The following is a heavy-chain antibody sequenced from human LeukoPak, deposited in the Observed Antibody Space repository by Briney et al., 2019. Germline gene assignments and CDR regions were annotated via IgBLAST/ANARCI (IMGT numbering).Heavy chain of an antibody. J-gene: IGHJ5*02. D-gene: IGHD6-19*01. Sequence: GASVKVSCKASGYTFTSYGISWVRQAPGQGLEWMGWISAYNGNTNYAQKLQGRVTMTTDTSTSTAYMELRSLRSDDTAVYYCARDPPPYSSGEGWFDPWGQGTLVTVSS. CDR3: ARDPPPYSSGEGWFDP. CDR2: ISAYNGNT. CDR1: GYTFTSYG. V-gene: IGHV1-18*01.